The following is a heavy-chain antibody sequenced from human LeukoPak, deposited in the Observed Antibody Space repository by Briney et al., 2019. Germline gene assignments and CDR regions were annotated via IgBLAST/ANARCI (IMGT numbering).Heavy chain of an antibody. CDR1: GFTFSSYG. CDR2: ILHDGSNK. V-gene: IGHV3-33*08. D-gene: IGHD1-26*01. CDR3: ARGRSNYYGMDV. Sequence: GGSLRLSCAASGFTFSSYGMHWARQAPGKGLDWVAVILHDGSNKYYADSVKGRFTISRDNSKNTLYLLMNSLIPEDTAVYYCARGRSNYYGMDVWGQGTTVTVSS. J-gene: IGHJ6*02.